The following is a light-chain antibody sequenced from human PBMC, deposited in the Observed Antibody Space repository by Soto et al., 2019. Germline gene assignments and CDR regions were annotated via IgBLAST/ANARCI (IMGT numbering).Light chain of an antibody. CDR2: KAS. CDR1: QSISSW. V-gene: IGKV1-5*03. Sequence: DIQMTQSPSTLSASVGDRVTITCRVSQSISSWLAWYQQKPGKAPKLLIYKASSLESGVPSRFSGSGSGTEFTLTISSLQPDDVATYYCQQYNGYPWTFGQGTKVEI. J-gene: IGKJ1*01. CDR3: QQYNGYPWT.